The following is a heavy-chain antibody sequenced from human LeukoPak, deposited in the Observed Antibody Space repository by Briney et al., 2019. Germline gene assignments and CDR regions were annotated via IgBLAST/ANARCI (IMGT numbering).Heavy chain of an antibody. Sequence: SVKVSCKASGFTFTSSAVQWVRQARGQRLEWIGWIVVGSGNTNYAQKFQERVTITRDMSTSTAYMELSSLRSEDTAVYYCARDEIFGVGHWLHYYYYYMDVWGKGTTVTVSS. CDR3: ARDEIFGVGHWLHYYYYYMDV. CDR1: GFTFTSSA. V-gene: IGHV1-58*01. J-gene: IGHJ6*03. CDR2: IVVGSGNT. D-gene: IGHD3-3*01.